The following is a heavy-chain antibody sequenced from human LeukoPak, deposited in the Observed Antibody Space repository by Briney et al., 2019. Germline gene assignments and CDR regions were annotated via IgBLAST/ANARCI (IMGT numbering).Heavy chain of an antibody. D-gene: IGHD6-25*01. V-gene: IGHV3-21*01. CDR2: ISSSSSYI. Sequence: GGSLRLSCAASGFTCSSYSMNWLRQAPGKGLEWVSSISSSSSYIYYADSVKGRFTISRDNAKNSLYLQMNSLRAEDTAVYYCARVYSSGRNDYWGQGTLVTVSS. CDR3: ARVYSSGRNDY. CDR1: GFTCSSYS. J-gene: IGHJ4*02.